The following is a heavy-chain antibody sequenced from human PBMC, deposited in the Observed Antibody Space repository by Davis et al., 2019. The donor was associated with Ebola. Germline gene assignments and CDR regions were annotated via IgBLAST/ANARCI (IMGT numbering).Heavy chain of an antibody. Sequence: ASVKVSCQASGYTFTDYLLHWVRQAPGQGLAWMGLINPSIGNTSLAQKFQGRVTLTRDTSTSTVHMDLSSLKSEDTAIYYCASGEFVDFWGQGTLVTVSS. J-gene: IGHJ4*02. CDR1: GYTFTDYL. V-gene: IGHV1-46*01. CDR2: INPSIGNT. CDR3: ASGEFVDF. D-gene: IGHD3-10*01.